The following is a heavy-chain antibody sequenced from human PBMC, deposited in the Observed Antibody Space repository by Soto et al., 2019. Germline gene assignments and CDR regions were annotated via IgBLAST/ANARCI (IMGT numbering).Heavy chain of an antibody. CDR1: GGSISSGGYS. Sequence: PSETLSLTCAVSGGSISSGGYSWSWIRQPPGKGLEWIGYIYHSGSTYYNPSLKSRVTISVDRSKNQFSLKLSSVTAADTAVYYCASLPLSGANDYWGQGPLVTVSS. V-gene: IGHV4-30-2*01. CDR3: ASLPLSGANDY. CDR2: IYHSGST. D-gene: IGHD2-15*01. J-gene: IGHJ4*02.